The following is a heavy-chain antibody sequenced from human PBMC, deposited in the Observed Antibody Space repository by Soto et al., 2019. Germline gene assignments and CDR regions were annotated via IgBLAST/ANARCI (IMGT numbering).Heavy chain of an antibody. V-gene: IGHV3-48*03. CDR2: ISSSGSTI. J-gene: IGHJ6*02. D-gene: IGHD3-3*01. CDR3: ARAIFGVVPYGMDV. CDR1: GFTFSSYE. Sequence: PGGSLRLSCAASGFTFSSYEMNWVRQAPGKGLEWVSYISSSGSTIYYADSVKGRFTISRDNAKNSLYLQMNSLRAEDTAVYYCARAIFGVVPYGMDVWGQGTTVTVSS.